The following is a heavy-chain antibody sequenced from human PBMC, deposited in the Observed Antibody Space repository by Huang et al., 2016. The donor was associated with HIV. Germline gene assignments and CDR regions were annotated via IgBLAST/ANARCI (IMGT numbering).Heavy chain of an antibody. Sequence: QVQLQQWGAGLLKPSETLSLTCAVYGGSFSGYYWGWIRQPPGKGLEWIGEINHSGSTNYNPSLKRRVTISVDTSKTQFSRKLNSVTAADTAVYYCARGPDYYDSSGREAFDIWGQGTMVTVSS. J-gene: IGHJ3*02. CDR3: ARGPDYYDSSGREAFDI. V-gene: IGHV4-34*01. CDR1: GGSFSGYY. D-gene: IGHD3-22*01. CDR2: INHSGST.